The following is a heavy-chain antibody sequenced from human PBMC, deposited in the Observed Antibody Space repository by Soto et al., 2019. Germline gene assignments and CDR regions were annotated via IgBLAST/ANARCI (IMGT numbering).Heavy chain of an antibody. CDR2: ISGSGDST. Sequence: PGGSLRLSCSASGFTFSTYVINWVRQVPGRGLEWVSSISGSGDSTYYADSVKGRFTISRDNSKNTLYLQMTSLRIEDTALYYCAIWAGRGWPYYFDYWGLGTLVTVSS. V-gene: IGHV3-23*01. CDR3: AIWAGRGWPYYFDY. CDR1: GFTFSTYV. D-gene: IGHD6-19*01. J-gene: IGHJ4*02.